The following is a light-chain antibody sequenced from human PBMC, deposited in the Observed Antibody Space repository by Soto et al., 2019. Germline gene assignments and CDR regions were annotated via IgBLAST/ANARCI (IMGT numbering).Light chain of an antibody. J-gene: IGLJ3*02. CDR3: QSYDSSLGGWV. CDR1: SSNFGAGYH. V-gene: IGLV1-40*01. CDR2: NNN. Sequence: QSVLTQPPSVSGAPGQRVTISCTGSSSNFGAGYHVHWYQQLPRTAPKLLIYNNNNRPSGVPDRFSGSKSGTSASLAITGLQAEDEADYYCQSYDSSLGGWVFGGGTKLTVL.